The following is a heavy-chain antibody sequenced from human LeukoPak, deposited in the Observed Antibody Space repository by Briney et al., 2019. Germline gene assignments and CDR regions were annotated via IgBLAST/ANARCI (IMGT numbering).Heavy chain of an antibody. CDR2: IIPTFGTA. V-gene: IGHV1-69*13. J-gene: IGHJ5*02. CDR1: GGTFSSYA. Sequence: GASVKVSCKASGGTFSSYAISWVRQVPGQGLEWMGGIIPTFGTANYAQKFQGRVTITADESTSTAYMELSSLRSEDTAVYYCARAAVVVVVAATSWFDPWGQGTLVTVSS. CDR3: ARAAVVVVVAATSWFDP. D-gene: IGHD2-15*01.